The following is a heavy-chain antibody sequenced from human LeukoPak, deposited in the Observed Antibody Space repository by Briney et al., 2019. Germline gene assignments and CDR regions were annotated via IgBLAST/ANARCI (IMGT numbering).Heavy chain of an antibody. CDR2: IIGSGGST. Sequence: PGGSLRLSCAASGFTFSSYVMSWVRQAPGKGLEWVSAIIGSGGSTYYADSVKGRFTSCSDNSTVTLYPQLYSLRAEDPAVYYCATRNGRSCVDYWGQGTLVTVSS. J-gene: IGHJ4*02. CDR3: ATRNGRSCVDY. V-gene: IGHV3-23*01. CDR1: GFTFSSYV. D-gene: IGHD1-14*01.